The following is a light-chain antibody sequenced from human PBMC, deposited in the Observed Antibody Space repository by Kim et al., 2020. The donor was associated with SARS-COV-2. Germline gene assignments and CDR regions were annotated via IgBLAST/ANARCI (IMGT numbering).Light chain of an antibody. CDR1: NIGTKN. CDR2: FND. CDR3: QVWAGTDDHPV. V-gene: IGLV3-21*02. J-gene: IGLJ3*02. Sequence: APGDTARIACGGDNIGTKNVHWYQQRPGQAPVVVVRFNDDRPSGIPGRFAGSNSGNTATLTIGSVEAGDEADYFCQVWAGTDDHPVFGGGTQLTVL.